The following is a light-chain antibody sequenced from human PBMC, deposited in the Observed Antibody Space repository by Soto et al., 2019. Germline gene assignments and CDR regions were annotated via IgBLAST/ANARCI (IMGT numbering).Light chain of an antibody. Sequence: EIVLTQSPATLSLSPGEGATLSCRASQSISSHLAWYQQKPGQAPRLLMYDASKRATGIPARFSGSGSGTDFTLTISSLAPEDFAVYYCQQRPNWPLTFGGGPRWRSN. J-gene: IGKJ4*01. V-gene: IGKV3-11*01. CDR3: QQRPNWPLT. CDR1: QSISSH. CDR2: DAS.